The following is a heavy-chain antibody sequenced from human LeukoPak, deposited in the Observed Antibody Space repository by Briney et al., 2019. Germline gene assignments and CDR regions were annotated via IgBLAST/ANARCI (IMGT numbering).Heavy chain of an antibody. CDR3: ATWGSSSSPLPTMDV. Sequence: GASVKVPCKASGYTFTNYYMHWVRQAPGQGLEWMGIINPSGGSTSYAQNFQGRVTMARDTSTSTVYMELSSLRSEDTAVYYCATWGSSSSPLPTMDVWGQGTTVTVSS. J-gene: IGHJ6*02. D-gene: IGHD6-13*01. CDR2: INPSGGST. CDR1: GYTFTNYY. V-gene: IGHV1-46*01.